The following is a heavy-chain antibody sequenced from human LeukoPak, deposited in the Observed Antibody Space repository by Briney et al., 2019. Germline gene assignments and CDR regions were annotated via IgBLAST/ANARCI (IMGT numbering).Heavy chain of an antibody. CDR3: ARGSGSYDSVDYSLLNYFDY. Sequence: PGRSLRLSCAASGFTFSSYAIYWVRQAPGKGLDWVAVISSDGSHKYYADSVKGRFTISRDKSKNTLYLQMNSLRTDDTAVYYCARGSGSYDSVDYSLLNYFDYWGQGTLVTVSS. CDR1: GFTFSSYA. J-gene: IGHJ4*02. V-gene: IGHV3-30*04. CDR2: ISSDGSHK. D-gene: IGHD3-22*01.